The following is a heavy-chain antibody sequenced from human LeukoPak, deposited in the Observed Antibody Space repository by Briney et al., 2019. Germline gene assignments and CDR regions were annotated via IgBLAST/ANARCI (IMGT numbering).Heavy chain of an antibody. V-gene: IGHV3-30-3*01. CDR1: GFTFTNYA. CDR3: ARENLVRVCDY. CDR2: ISYDGSND. Sequence: PGGCLRLSWAASGFTFTNYAMHWIRQAPGKGLEWVAVISYDGSNDFYADSVKGRFTISRDTSKTTLYLQMNSLRTEDTAVYYCARENLVRVCDYWGQGTLVTVSS. J-gene: IGHJ4*02. D-gene: IGHD3-10*01.